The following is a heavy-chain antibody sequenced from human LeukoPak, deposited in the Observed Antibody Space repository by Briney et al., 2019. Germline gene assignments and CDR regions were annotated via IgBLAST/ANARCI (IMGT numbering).Heavy chain of an antibody. D-gene: IGHD6-13*01. J-gene: IGHJ4*02. CDR3: ARGDSSSWTPSFDY. CDR2: IDPSGGTT. CDR1: GYTFTRYY. Sequence: GASVKVSCKASGYTFTRYYIHWVRQAPGQGLEWMGIIDPSGGTTSYARKFQGRVTMSRDTSTSTVYMEMSSLRSEDTAIYYCARGDSSSWTPSFDYWGQGTLVGVSS. V-gene: IGHV1-46*01.